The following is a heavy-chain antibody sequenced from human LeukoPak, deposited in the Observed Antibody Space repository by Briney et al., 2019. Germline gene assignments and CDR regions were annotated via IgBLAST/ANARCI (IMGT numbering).Heavy chain of an antibody. D-gene: IGHD1-26*01. CDR3: ARERPATENWFFDL. CDR1: GGSINSYF. Sequence: PSETLSLTCTVSGGSINSYFWSWIRQPPGKGLEWVGYIYYSGSTNYNPSLKSRVTISVDTSKNQFSLKRSSVTAADTAVYYCARERPATENWFFDLWGRGTLVTVSS. CDR2: IYYSGST. V-gene: IGHV4-59*01. J-gene: IGHJ2*01.